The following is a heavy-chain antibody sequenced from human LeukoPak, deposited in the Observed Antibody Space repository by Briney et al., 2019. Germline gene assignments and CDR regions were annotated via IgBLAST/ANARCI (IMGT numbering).Heavy chain of an antibody. D-gene: IGHD2-21*02. Sequence: GGSLRLSCAASGLTVSSDYMSWVRQAPGKGLEWVSVIYSGGSTYYADSVKGRFTISRDNSKNTLSLQMNSLRGEDTAVYYCARGGGAYCGDDCYRNFDYWGQGTLVTVSS. CDR3: ARGGGAYCGDDCYRNFDY. J-gene: IGHJ4*02. V-gene: IGHV3-66*01. CDR1: GLTVSSDY. CDR2: IYSGGST.